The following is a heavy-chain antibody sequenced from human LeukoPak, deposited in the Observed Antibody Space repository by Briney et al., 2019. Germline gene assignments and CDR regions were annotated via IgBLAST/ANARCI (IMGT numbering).Heavy chain of an antibody. V-gene: IGHV3-33*06. Sequence: GGSLRLSCAASGFTFSSYGMHWVRQAPGKGLEWVAVIWYDGSNKYYADSVKGRFTTSRDNSKNTLYLQMNSLRAEDTAVYYCAKDCSGGSCYPDWGQGTLVTVSS. CDR2: IWYDGSNK. J-gene: IGHJ4*02. CDR1: GFTFSSYG. D-gene: IGHD2-15*01. CDR3: AKDCSGGSCYPD.